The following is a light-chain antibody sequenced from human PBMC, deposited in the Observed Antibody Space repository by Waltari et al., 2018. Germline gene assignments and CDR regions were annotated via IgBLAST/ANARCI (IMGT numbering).Light chain of an antibody. CDR3: SSYTTSSAPGV. Sequence: QSALTQPASVSGSPGQSITIPCSGTDSYVGPYDFVSWYQQHPGKAPHLMIYEVSNRPSGISNRFSASKSGNTASLTISGLQAEDEADYYCSSYTTSSAPGVFGTGTRVTVL. CDR1: DSYVGPYDF. CDR2: EVS. V-gene: IGLV2-14*01. J-gene: IGLJ1*01.